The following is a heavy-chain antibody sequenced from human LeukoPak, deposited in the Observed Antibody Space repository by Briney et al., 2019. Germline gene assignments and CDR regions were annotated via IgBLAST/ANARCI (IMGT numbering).Heavy chain of an antibody. CDR1: GFTFSSYS. D-gene: IGHD4-23*01. CDR2: ISSSSSYI. Sequence: GGSLRLSCAASGFTFSSYSMNWVRQAPGKGLEWVSSISSSSSYIYYADSVKGRFTISRDNAKNSLYLQMNSLRAEDAAVYYCTRYGGYYYGMDVWGQGTTVTVSS. J-gene: IGHJ6*02. CDR3: TRYGGYYYGMDV. V-gene: IGHV3-21*01.